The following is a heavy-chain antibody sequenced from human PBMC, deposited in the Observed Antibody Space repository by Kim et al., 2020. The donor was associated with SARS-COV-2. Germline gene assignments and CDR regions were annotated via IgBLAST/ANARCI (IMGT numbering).Heavy chain of an antibody. J-gene: IGHJ6*02. Sequence: GGSLRLSCAASGFTFSSYGMHWVRQAPGKGLEWVAVIWYDGSNKYYADSVKGRFTISRDNSKNTLYLQMNSLRAEDTAVYYCARLYYDILTGYPQYGMDVWGQGTTVTVSS. D-gene: IGHD3-9*01. CDR3: ARLYYDILTGYPQYGMDV. V-gene: IGHV3-33*01. CDR2: IWYDGSNK. CDR1: GFTFSSYG.